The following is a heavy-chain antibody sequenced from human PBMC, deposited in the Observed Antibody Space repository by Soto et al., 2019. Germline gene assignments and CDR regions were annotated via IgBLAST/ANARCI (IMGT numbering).Heavy chain of an antibody. CDR3: ARKTVVSPNCYYYYGMDF. J-gene: IGHJ6*02. CDR1: GGSISSYY. V-gene: IGHV4-59*08. D-gene: IGHD3-10*01. Sequence: SETLSLTCTVSGGSISSYYWSWIRQPPGKGLEWIGYIYYSGSTNYNPSLKSRVTISVDTSKNQFSLKLSSVTAADTAVYYCARKTVVSPNCYYYYGMDFWGQGTSVPVSS. CDR2: IYYSGST.